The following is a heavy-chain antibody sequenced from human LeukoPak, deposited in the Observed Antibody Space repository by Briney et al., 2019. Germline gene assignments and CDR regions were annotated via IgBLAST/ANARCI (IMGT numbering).Heavy chain of an antibody. D-gene: IGHD2-15*01. J-gene: IGHJ6*02. CDR2: IHSTGNS. CDR3: EKDSHLDV. Sequence: PSETLSLTCTVSGGSISGTDLSWGWIRQLPGKGLEWIGNIHSTGNSFCNPSLKSRVTISIDTSKNQFSLKLSSVTAADTAVYYCEKDSHLDVWGHGTTVTVSS. CDR1: GGSISGTDLS. V-gene: IGHV4-39*01.